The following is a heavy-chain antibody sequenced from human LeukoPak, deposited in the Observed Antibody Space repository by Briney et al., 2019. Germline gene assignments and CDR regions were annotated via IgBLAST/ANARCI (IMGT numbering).Heavy chain of an antibody. V-gene: IGHV3-48*01. CDR1: GFTFNNYN. Sequence: GGSLRPSCAASGFTFNNYNINWVPQAQGKGLEWVSYISSGSTTIYYADSVKGRFTISRDNAKNSLYLQMNSLRAEDTAVYYCAREVYYYDSSGFYYSGGFGYWGQGTLLTVSS. J-gene: IGHJ4*02. CDR2: ISSGSTTI. D-gene: IGHD3-22*01. CDR3: AREVYYYDSSGFYYSGGFGY.